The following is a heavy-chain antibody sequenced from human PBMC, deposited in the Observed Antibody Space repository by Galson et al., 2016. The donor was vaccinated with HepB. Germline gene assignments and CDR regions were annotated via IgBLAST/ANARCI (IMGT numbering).Heavy chain of an antibody. V-gene: IGHV3-48*02. CDR1: GFTFSIYS. J-gene: IGHJ4*02. Sequence: SLRLSCADSGFTFSIYSMNWVHQAPGKGLEWISHITSSSSVTYYADSVKGRFTFSRDNAKKSLYLQMNSLRDEDTAVYYCANDWYGYMAYWGQGTLVTVSS. CDR3: ANDWYGYMAY. CDR2: ITSSSSVT. D-gene: IGHD3-9*01.